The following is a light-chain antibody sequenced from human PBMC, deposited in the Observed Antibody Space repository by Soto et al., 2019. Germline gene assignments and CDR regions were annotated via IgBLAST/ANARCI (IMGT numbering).Light chain of an antibody. CDR1: QDIGTY. Sequence: DIQMTQSPPSLSASVGDRVTITCQASQDIGTYLNWYQHKPGKAPNRVIYDASNLETGVPSRFSGGGSGTDVTFTISSLRPEDIATYYCQHSNHLPLFGPGTKVDF. V-gene: IGKV1-33*01. CDR3: QHSNHLPL. CDR2: DAS. J-gene: IGKJ3*01.